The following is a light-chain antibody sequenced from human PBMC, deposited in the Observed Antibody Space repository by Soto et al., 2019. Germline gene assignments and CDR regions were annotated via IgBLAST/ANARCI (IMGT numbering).Light chain of an antibody. J-gene: IGLJ1*01. CDR2: EVS. CDR3: TSYTGTSTGV. CDR1: SSDIGGYNY. Sequence: QSVLTQPASVSGSPGQSITVSCTGTSSDIGGYNYVSWYQQYPDKAPTLIIYEVSNRPSGVSSRFSGSKSGSTASLTISGLQAEDEAEYYCTSYTGTSTGVFGTGTKLTVL. V-gene: IGLV2-14*01.